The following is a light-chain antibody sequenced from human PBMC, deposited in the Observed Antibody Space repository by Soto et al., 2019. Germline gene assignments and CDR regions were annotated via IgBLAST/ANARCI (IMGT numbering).Light chain of an antibody. CDR3: AAARV. CDR2: RNN. J-gene: IGLJ1*01. Sequence: QAVVTQPPSASGTPGQRVTISCSGSSSNIGSNYVYWYQQLPGTAPKLLIYRNNQRPSGVPDRFSGSKSGTSASLAISGLRSEDEADYYGAAARVFGTGTKLTVL. CDR1: SSNIGSNY. V-gene: IGLV1-47*01.